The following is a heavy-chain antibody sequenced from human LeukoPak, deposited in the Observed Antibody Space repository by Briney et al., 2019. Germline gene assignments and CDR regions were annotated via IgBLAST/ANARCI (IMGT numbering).Heavy chain of an antibody. Sequence: GESLKISCKGSGYSFTSYWIGWVRQMPGKGLEWMGIIYPGDSDTRYSPSFQGQVTISADKSISTAYLQWSSLKASDTAMYYCARSSADYDFWSGPDTAFDIWGQGTMVTVSS. D-gene: IGHD3-3*01. CDR3: ARSSADYDFWSGPDTAFDI. CDR2: IYPGDSDT. J-gene: IGHJ3*02. V-gene: IGHV5-51*01. CDR1: GYSFTSYW.